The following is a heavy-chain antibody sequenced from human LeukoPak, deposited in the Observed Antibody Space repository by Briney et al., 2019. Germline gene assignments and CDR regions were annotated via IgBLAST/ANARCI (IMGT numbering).Heavy chain of an antibody. CDR2: ISSSGSTI. CDR1: GFTFSDYY. D-gene: IGHD3-10*01. J-gene: IGHJ4*02. V-gene: IGHV3-11*04. Sequence: GGSLRLSCAASGFTFSDYYMSWIRQAPGKGPEWVSYISSSGSTIYYADSVKGRFTISRDNAKNSLYLQMNSLRAEDTAVYYCARGQVRGVLEGYYFDYWGQGTLVTVSS. CDR3: ARGQVRGVLEGYYFDY.